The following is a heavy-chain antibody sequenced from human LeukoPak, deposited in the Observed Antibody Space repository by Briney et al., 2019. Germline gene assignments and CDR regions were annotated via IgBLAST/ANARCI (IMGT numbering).Heavy chain of an antibody. D-gene: IGHD2-2*01. CDR1: SGAISSSSYY. CDR2: ISYSGST. CDR3: ARERYCSRTTCYDSTKWFDP. Sequence: SETLSLTCTVSSGAISSSSYYWGWIRQPPGKGLEWIGSISYSGSTDYNPSLKSRVTISVDTSKNQFSLRLSSVTAADTAVYYCARERYCSRTTCYDSTKWFDPWGQGTLVTVSS. V-gene: IGHV4-39*02. J-gene: IGHJ5*02.